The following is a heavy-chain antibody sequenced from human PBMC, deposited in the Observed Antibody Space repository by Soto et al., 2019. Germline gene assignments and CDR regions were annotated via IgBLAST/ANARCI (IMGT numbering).Heavy chain of an antibody. V-gene: IGHV3-30*18. Sequence: PGESLRVSCTASGFTFSGYVMHWVRQSPGKGLEWVAVISYDGSNKYYADSVKGRFTISRDNSKNTLYLQMNSLRAEDTAVYYCAKTLGFGELFYYYGMDVWGQGTTVTVSS. CDR2: ISYDGSNK. J-gene: IGHJ6*02. CDR3: AKTLGFGELFYYYGMDV. CDR1: GFTFSGYV. D-gene: IGHD3-10*01.